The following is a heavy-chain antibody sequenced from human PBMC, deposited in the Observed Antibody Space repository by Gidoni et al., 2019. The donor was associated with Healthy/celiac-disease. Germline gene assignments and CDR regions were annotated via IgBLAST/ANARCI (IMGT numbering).Heavy chain of an antibody. Sequence: QVQLVESGGGVVQPGGSLRLSCAAAGFTFSSYGMHWVRQAPGKGLEWVAFLRYDGSNKYYADSVKGRFTISRDNSKNTLYLQMNSLRAEDTAVYYCAKEVRGIFGVVGRYYYYMDVWGKGTTVTVSS. CDR3: AKEVRGIFGVVGRYYYYMDV. CDR2: LRYDGSNK. J-gene: IGHJ6*03. V-gene: IGHV3-30*02. CDR1: GFTFSSYG. D-gene: IGHD3-3*01.